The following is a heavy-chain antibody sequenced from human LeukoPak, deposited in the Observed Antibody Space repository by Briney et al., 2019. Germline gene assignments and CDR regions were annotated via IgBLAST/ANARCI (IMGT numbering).Heavy chain of an antibody. J-gene: IGHJ4*02. D-gene: IGHD5-24*01. Sequence: SETLSLTCTVSGDSINTYYWSWIRQPAGKGLDWIGRIHTSGSTNYNPSLKSRVTMSLDTSKNQLSLKVNSVTAPDTAVYYCGASRDGYIDYWGQGILVTVSS. V-gene: IGHV4-4*07. CDR3: GASRDGYIDY. CDR2: IHTSGST. CDR1: GDSINTYY.